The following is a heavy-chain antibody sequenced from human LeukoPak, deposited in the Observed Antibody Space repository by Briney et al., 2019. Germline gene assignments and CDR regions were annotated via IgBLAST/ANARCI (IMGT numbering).Heavy chain of an antibody. Sequence: GGSLRLSCAASGFTFSSYSMNWVRQAPGKGLEWVSHITASGTAMFYADSVKGRFTISRDNAKNTLYLQMNSLGAEDTAVYYCAKGPPREGTGNAFDIWGQGTMVTVSS. CDR1: GFTFSSYS. V-gene: IGHV3-48*04. CDR2: ITASGTAM. D-gene: IGHD1-1*01. J-gene: IGHJ3*02. CDR3: AKGPPREGTGNAFDI.